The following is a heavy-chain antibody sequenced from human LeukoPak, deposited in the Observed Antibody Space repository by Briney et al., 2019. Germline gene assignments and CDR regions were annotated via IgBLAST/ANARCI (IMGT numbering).Heavy chain of an antibody. Sequence: PGGSLRLSCAASGFTFSNYEVNWVRQAPGKGLQWVSYIANTGDTRNYADSVKGRFTVSRDNAKNSLYLQMNSLRAEDTAIYYCAREDYSKGGGYFDYWGQGTLVTVSS. J-gene: IGHJ4*02. CDR3: AREDYSKGGGYFDY. CDR2: IANTGDTR. CDR1: GFTFSNYE. V-gene: IGHV3-48*03. D-gene: IGHD4-11*01.